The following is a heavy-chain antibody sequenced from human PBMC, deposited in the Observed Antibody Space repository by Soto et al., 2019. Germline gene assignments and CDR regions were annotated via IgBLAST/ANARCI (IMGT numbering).Heavy chain of an antibody. Sequence: GGSLRLSCAASGFTFSSYAMSWVRQAPGKGLEWVSAISGSGGSTYYADSVKGRFTISRDNSKNTLYLQMNSLRAEGKAVYSCAKDQGPTGYCTNGVCRYYLDYWGQGTLVTVSS. J-gene: IGHJ4*02. CDR3: AKDQGPTGYCTNGVCRYYLDY. D-gene: IGHD2-8*01. CDR2: ISGSGGST. V-gene: IGHV3-23*01. CDR1: GFTFSSYA.